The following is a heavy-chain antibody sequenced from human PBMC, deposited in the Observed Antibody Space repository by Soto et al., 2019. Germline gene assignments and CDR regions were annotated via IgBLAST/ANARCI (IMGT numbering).Heavy chain of an antibody. Sequence: QVTLKESGPVLVKPTEPLTLTCTVSGFSLSNARMGVSWIRQPPGKALEWLAHIFSNDEKSYSTSLKSRLTTSKETSKTQVVLTTTNMDPVETATEYCAQATVALRGFDYWGQGTLVTVSS. CDR1: GFSLSNARMG. CDR2: IFSNDEK. D-gene: IGHD4-4*01. J-gene: IGHJ4*02. V-gene: IGHV2-26*01. CDR3: AQATVALRGFDY.